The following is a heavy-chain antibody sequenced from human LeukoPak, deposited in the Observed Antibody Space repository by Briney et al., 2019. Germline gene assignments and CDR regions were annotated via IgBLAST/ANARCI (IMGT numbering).Heavy chain of an antibody. CDR1: GGSISSNY. CDR2: IYYSEST. J-gene: IGHJ4*02. CDR3: AGAFPDSSRYIGPLDH. V-gene: IGHV4-59*01. D-gene: IGHD3-22*01. Sequence: PSQTLSLTRAVAGGSISSNYWSWVRQPPGRGLEFIGQIYYSESTNYNPSLKSRVIISVDTFKKQFSLNLSSVTAADTAVYYCAGAFPDSSRYIGPLDHWGQGTLVTVSS.